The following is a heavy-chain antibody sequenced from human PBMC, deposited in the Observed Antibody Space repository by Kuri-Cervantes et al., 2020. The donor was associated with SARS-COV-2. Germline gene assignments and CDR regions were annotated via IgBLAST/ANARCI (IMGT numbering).Heavy chain of an antibody. V-gene: IGHV1-18*04. CDR3: ARDGQPIHPCNSGVCYYYYYYMDV. D-gene: IGHD2/OR15-2a*01. CDR1: GYTFNTYG. CDR2: ISVYSGKT. Sequence: ASVKVSCKTSGYTFNTYGIHWVRQAPGQGLEWMGWISVYSGKTNYTQKVQGRVTMTTDTSTSTAYMELRSLRSDDTAVYYCARDGQPIHPCNSGVCYYYYYYMDVWGKGTTVTVSS. J-gene: IGHJ6*03.